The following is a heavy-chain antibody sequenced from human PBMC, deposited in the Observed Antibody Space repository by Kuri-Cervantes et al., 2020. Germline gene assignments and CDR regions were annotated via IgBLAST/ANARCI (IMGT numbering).Heavy chain of an antibody. J-gene: IGHJ4*02. CDR2: IWYDGSNK. Sequence: LSLTCAASGFTFSYHSLVWVRQAPGKGLEWVAVIWYDGSNKYYADSVKGQFTISRDNAKNSLYLQMNSLRAEDTAVYYCARDDHDSSGYSDYWGQGTLVTVSS. CDR3: ARDDHDSSGYSDY. D-gene: IGHD3-22*01. V-gene: IGHV3-33*08. CDR1: GFTFSYHS.